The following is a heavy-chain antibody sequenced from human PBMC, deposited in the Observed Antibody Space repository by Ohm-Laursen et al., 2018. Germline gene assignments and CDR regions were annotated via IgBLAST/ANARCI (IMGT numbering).Heavy chain of an antibody. V-gene: IGHV3-53*01. J-gene: IGHJ4*02. CDR2: IYSGGST. Sequence: SLRLSCAASGFIVSSNHMSWVRQAPGKGLEWVSVIYSGGSTYYADSVKGRFTISRDYSKNTLYLQMNSLRAEDTAVYYCARGSLLDYGNFDYWGQGTLVTVSS. CDR3: ARGSLLDYGNFDY. D-gene: IGHD4/OR15-4a*01. CDR1: GFIVSSNH.